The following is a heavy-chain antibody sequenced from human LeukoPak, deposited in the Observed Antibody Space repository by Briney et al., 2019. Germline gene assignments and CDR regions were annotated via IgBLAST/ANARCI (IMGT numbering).Heavy chain of an antibody. Sequence: SQTLSLTCAVSGGSISSGGYSWSWIRQPPGKGLEWIGYIYHSGSTYYNPSLKSRVTISVDRSKNQFSLKLSSVTAADTAVYYCARLYSGYDRAWGQGTLVTVSS. J-gene: IGHJ5*02. CDR3: ARLYSGYDRA. V-gene: IGHV4-30-2*01. CDR1: GGSISSGGYS. D-gene: IGHD5-12*01. CDR2: IYHSGST.